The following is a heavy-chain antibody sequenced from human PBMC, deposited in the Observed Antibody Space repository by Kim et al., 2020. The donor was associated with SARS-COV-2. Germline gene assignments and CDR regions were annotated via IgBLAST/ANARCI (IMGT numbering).Heavy chain of an antibody. CDR3: VRDGRNYGAVH. D-gene: IGHD1-7*01. Sequence: GGSLRLSCSASGFTFSDYAIHWVRRAPGMGLQYVSATTRDGDGSFYADSVKDRFSIFRDNSKNTLFLQMSGLRIEDTAIYYCVRDGRNYGAVHWSQGNLVSVS. CDR1: GFTFSDYA. J-gene: IGHJ4*02. V-gene: IGHV3-64D*06. CDR2: TTRDGDGS.